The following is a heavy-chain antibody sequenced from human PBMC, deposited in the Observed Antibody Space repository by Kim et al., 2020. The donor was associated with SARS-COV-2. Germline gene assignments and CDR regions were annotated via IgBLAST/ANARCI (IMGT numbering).Heavy chain of an antibody. CDR2: ISYDGSNK. Sequence: GGSLRLSCAASGFTFSSYGMHWVRQAPGKGLEWVAVISYDGSNKYYADSVKGRFTISRDNSKNTLYLQMNSLRAEDTAVYYCAKDPGRYPNWFDPWGQGTLVTVSS. D-gene: IGHD1-26*01. J-gene: IGHJ5*02. CDR3: AKDPGRYPNWFDP. CDR1: GFTFSSYG. V-gene: IGHV3-30*18.